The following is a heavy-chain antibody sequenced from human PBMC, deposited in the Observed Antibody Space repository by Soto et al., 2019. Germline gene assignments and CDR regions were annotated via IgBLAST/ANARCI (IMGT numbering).Heavy chain of an antibody. CDR3: ARDLHSSSPVDWVDP. D-gene: IGHD6-13*01. CDR1: GGTFSSHA. Sequence: QVQLVQSGAEVKKPGSSVKVSCKASGGTFSSHAINWVRQAPGQGLEWMGRIIPLFDTANYAQKFQGRVTITADESTSTVHMELSSLRSEDTALYYCARDLHSSSPVDWVDPWGQGTLVTVSS. V-gene: IGHV1-69*18. J-gene: IGHJ5*02. CDR2: IIPLFDTA.